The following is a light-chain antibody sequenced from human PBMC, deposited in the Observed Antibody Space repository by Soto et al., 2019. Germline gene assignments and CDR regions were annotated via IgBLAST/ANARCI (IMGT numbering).Light chain of an antibody. Sequence: DIQMTHSPSSLSASVGDRVTITCQASQSISSYLNWYQQKPGKAPKLLIYAASSLQSGVPSRFSGSGSGTDFTLTISSLQPEDFATYYCQQSYSTPPTFGGGTKVDIK. CDR1: QSISSY. CDR2: AAS. V-gene: IGKV1-39*01. J-gene: IGKJ4*01. CDR3: QQSYSTPPT.